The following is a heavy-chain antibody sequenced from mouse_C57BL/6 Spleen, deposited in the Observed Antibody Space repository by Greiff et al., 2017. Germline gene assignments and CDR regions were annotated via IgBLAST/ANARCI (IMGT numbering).Heavy chain of an antibody. CDR1: GYTFTSYW. J-gene: IGHJ3*01. CDR2: IDPHSGGT. V-gene: IGHV1-72*01. Sequence: VPLQQPGAALLKPGASVKLSCKASGYTFTSYWMHWVQQRPGRGLEWIGRIDPHSGGTKYNEKFKSKATLTVDKPSSTAYMPLSSLTSEDSAVYYCARDDGPAWFAYWGQGTLVTVSA. D-gene: IGHD2-3*01. CDR3: ARDDGPAWFAY.